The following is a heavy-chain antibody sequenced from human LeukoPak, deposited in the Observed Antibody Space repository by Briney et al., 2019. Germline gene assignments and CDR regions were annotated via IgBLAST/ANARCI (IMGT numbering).Heavy chain of an antibody. CDR3: ARAGSGSGWYFDY. D-gene: IGHD6-19*01. J-gene: IGHJ4*02. CDR1: GYSFTSFG. V-gene: IGHV1-18*01. CDR2: ISGYNGNT. Sequence: ASVKVSCKASGYSFTSFGISWVRQAPGQGLEWMGWISGYNGNTNYAQKFQGRVTVTTDTSTTTAYMELRGLRFNDTAVYYCARAGSGSGWYFDYWGQGTLVTVSS.